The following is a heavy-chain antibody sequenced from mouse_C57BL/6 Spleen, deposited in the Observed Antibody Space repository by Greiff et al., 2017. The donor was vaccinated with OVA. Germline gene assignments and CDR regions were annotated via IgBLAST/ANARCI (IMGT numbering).Heavy chain of an antibody. CDR2: ISSGSSTI. J-gene: IGHJ1*03. CDR3: AREVYYDYLTQYFDV. Sequence: EVMLVESGGGLVKPGGSLKLSCAASGFTFSDYGMHWVRQAPEKGLEWVAYISSGSSTIYYADTVKGRFTISRDNAKNTLFLQMTSLRSEDTAMYYCAREVYYDYLTQYFDVWGTGTTVTVSS. CDR1: GFTFSDYG. D-gene: IGHD2-4*01. V-gene: IGHV5-17*01.